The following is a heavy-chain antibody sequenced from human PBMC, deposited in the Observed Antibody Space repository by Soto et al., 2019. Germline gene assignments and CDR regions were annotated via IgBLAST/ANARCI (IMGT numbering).Heavy chain of an antibody. V-gene: IGHV1-8*01. CDR1: GYTFTSYD. J-gene: IGHJ6*02. D-gene: IGHD2-15*01. CDR2: MNPNSGNT. CDR3: ARGGGSWAAKYYYYGMDV. Sequence: AASVKVSCKASGYTFTSYDINWVRQATGQGLEWMGWMNPNSGNTGYAQKFQGRVTMTRNTSISTAYMELSSLRSEDTAVYYCARGGGSWAAKYYYYGMDVWGQGTTVTVSS.